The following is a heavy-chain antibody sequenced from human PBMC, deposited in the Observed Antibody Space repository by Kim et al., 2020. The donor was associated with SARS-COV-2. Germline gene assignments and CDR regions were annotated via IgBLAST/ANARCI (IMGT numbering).Heavy chain of an antibody. Sequence: GGSLRLSCAASGFTFSSYSMNWVRQAPGKGLEWVSSISSSSSYIYYADSVKGRFTISRDNAKNSLYLQMNSLRAEDTAVYYCAREGFSGYSSSWFGELGWNYYYGMDVWGQGTTVTVSS. CDR2: ISSSSSYI. CDR1: GFTFSSYS. CDR3: AREGFSGYSSSWFGELGWNYYYGMDV. D-gene: IGHD6-13*01. V-gene: IGHV3-21*01. J-gene: IGHJ6*02.